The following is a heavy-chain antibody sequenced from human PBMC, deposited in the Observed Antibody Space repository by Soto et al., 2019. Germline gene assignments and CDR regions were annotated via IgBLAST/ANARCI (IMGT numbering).Heavy chain of an antibody. Sequence: EVQLVESGGGLVQPGGSLKLSCAASGFTFSGSVMHWVRQASGKGLEWVGRIRSKGNNYATVYGASLKGRFTISRDDAKNTAYLQMNSLNTEDTAVYYCSRQASDFWSGKPQYYMDVWGKGTTVTVSS. CDR3: SRQASDFWSGKPQYYMDV. V-gene: IGHV3-73*01. J-gene: IGHJ6*03. CDR2: IRSKGNNYAT. CDR1: GFTFSGSV. D-gene: IGHD3-3*01.